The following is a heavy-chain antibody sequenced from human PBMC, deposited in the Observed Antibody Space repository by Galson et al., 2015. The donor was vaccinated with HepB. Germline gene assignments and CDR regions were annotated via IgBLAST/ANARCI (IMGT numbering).Heavy chain of an antibody. J-gene: IGHJ4*02. D-gene: IGHD4-17*01. Sequence: PALVKPTQTLTLTCTFSGFSLSTSGMCVSWIRQPPGKSLEWLALLDWDDNKYYSTSLKTRLTFSKDTSSNQVVLTMTNMDPVDTATYYCARMSYGDYGGYFDYWGQGTLVTVPS. CDR1: GFSLSTSGMC. CDR3: ARMSYGDYGGYFDY. CDR2: LDWDDNK. V-gene: IGHV2-70*01.